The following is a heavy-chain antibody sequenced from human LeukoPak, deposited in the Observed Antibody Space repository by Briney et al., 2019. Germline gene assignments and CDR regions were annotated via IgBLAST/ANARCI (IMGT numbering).Heavy chain of an antibody. V-gene: IGHV3-74*01. Sequence: GGSLRLSCEASGFTFSNHWMHWVRQAPGKGLVWVSVISKDGSTSIYADSVRGRLTISRDNAKNTLYLQMNSLRVEDTSVYYCARDYYMGIVDQWGQGTRVAVSS. J-gene: IGHJ5*02. CDR2: ISKDGSTS. D-gene: IGHD3-22*01. CDR3: ARDYYMGIVDQ. CDR1: GFTFSNHW.